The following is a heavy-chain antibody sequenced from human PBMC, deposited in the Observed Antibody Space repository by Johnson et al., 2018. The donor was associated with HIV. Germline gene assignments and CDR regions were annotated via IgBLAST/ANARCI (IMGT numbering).Heavy chain of an antibody. D-gene: IGHD2-8*01. CDR2: INWNGANT. V-gene: IGHV3-20*04. J-gene: IGHJ3*02. Sequence: VQLVESGGGMVRPGGSLRLSCAASRFIFDDYGMSWVRQPPGKGLEWVSGINWNGANTAYADSLKGRFTISRNNAKNSLYMQMNGLRAKDTAFYYCARGRVYYQDAFDIWGQGTMVTVSS. CDR1: RFIFDDYG. CDR3: ARGRVYYQDAFDI.